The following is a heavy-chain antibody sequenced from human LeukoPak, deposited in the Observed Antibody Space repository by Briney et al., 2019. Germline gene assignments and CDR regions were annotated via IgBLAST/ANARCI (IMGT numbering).Heavy chain of an antibody. Sequence: GGSLRLSCAASGFTFSSYSMNWVRQAPGKGLEWVSSISSSSSYIYYADSVKGRFTISRDNAKNSLYLQMNSLRAEDTAVYYCARVRDGSYYGSGSYCDYWGQGTLVTVSS. V-gene: IGHV3-21*01. J-gene: IGHJ4*02. CDR1: GFTFSSYS. CDR2: ISSSSSYI. D-gene: IGHD3-10*01. CDR3: ARVRDGSYYGSGSYCDY.